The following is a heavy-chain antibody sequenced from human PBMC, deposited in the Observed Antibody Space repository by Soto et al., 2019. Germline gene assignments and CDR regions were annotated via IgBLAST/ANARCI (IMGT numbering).Heavy chain of an antibody. J-gene: IGHJ5*02. CDR1: GGTFSSYT. D-gene: IGHD3-22*01. Sequence: SVKGSCKASGGTFSSYTISWVRQAPGQGLEWMGMIIPILGIANYAQKFQGRVTITADKSTSTAYMELSSLRSEDTAVYYCARDSTAVGVVITFDPWGQGTLVTVSS. CDR2: IIPILGIA. CDR3: ARDSTAVGVVITFDP. V-gene: IGHV1-69*04.